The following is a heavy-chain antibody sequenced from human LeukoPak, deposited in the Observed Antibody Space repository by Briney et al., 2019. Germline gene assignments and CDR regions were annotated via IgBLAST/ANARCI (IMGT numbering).Heavy chain of an antibody. J-gene: IGHJ3*02. CDR1: GFTFSDYY. CDR3: AGDALLLHGDAFDI. D-gene: IGHD3-22*01. Sequence: PGGSLRLSCAASGFTFSDYYMSWIRQAPGKGLEWVSYISSSGSTIYYADSVKGRFTISRDNAKNSLYLQMNSLRAEDTAVYYCAGDALLLHGDAFDIWGQGTMVTVSS. V-gene: IGHV3-11*01. CDR2: ISSSGSTI.